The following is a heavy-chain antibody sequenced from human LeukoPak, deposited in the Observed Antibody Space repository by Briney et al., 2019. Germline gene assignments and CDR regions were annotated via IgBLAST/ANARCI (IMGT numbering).Heavy chain of an antibody. CDR2: IIPILGIA. CDR3: AREVPTSSLEWLLGWFDP. Sequence: SVKVSCKASGGTFSSYSISWVRQAPGQGLEWMGRIIPILGIANYAQKFQGRVTITADKSTSTAYMELSSLRSEDTAVYYCAREVPTSSLEWLLGWFDPWGQGTLVTVSS. V-gene: IGHV1-69*04. D-gene: IGHD3-3*01. CDR1: GGTFSSYS. J-gene: IGHJ5*02.